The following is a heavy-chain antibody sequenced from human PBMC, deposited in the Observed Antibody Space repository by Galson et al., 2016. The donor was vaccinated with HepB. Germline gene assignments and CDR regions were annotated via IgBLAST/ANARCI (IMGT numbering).Heavy chain of an antibody. D-gene: IGHD2-15*01. J-gene: IGHJ6*02. Sequence: SVKVSCKASGGTFSTYAFSWVRQAPGQGLEWLGGIIPIFRTADYAQKFQGRITMTRDTSTSSVHMELSSLRSEDTAVYYCAREPHGRTGYSYYYYGLDVWGQGTTGTVS. CDR1: GGTFSTYA. V-gene: IGHV1-69*05. CDR3: AREPHGRTGYSYYYYGLDV. CDR2: IIPIFRTA.